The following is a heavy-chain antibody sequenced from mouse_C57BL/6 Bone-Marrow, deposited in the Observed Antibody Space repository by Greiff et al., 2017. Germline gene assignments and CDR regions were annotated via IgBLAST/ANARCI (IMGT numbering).Heavy chain of an antibody. Sequence: QVQLQQPGAELVKPGASVKMSCKASGYTFTSYWINWVKQRPGQGLEWIGDIYPGSGSTNYNEKFKSKATLTVDTSSSTAYMQLSSLPSDVSAVYYCASSTVFAYWGQGTLVTVSA. CDR3: ASSTVFAY. V-gene: IGHV1-55*01. CDR2: IYPGSGST. CDR1: GYTFTSYW. D-gene: IGHD4-1*02. J-gene: IGHJ3*01.